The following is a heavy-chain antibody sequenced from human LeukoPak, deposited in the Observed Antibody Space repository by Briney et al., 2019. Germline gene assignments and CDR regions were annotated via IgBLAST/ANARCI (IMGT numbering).Heavy chain of an antibody. Sequence: GGSLRLSCAASGFTFSGHGINWVRQAPGKGLEWVSGIVPSGSISYYADSVKGRFTISRDNSKNTVSLHMNSLRAEDTALYYCARDLDWGAFDAWGQGTLVTVSS. V-gene: IGHV3-23*01. CDR3: ARDLDWGAFDA. CDR2: IVPSGSIS. J-gene: IGHJ5*02. CDR1: GFTFSGHG. D-gene: IGHD3-9*01.